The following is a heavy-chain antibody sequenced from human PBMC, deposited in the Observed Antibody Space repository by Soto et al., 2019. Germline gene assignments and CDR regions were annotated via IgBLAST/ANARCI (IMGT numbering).Heavy chain of an antibody. CDR1: GYTFTSYA. CDR2: INAGNSNT. V-gene: IGHV1-3*01. CDR3: ARDYSGYDSYYYYYYMDV. D-gene: IGHD5-12*01. Sequence: ASVKVSCKASGYTFTSYAMHWVRQAPGQRLERMRRINAGNSNTKYSQKFQGRVTITRDTSASTAYMELSSLISEDTAVYYCARDYSGYDSYYYYYYMDVWGKGTTVTVSS. J-gene: IGHJ6*03.